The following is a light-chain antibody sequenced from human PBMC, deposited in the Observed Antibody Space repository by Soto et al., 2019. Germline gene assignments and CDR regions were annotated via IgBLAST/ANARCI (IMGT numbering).Light chain of an antibody. CDR2: AAS. CDR1: QAISSY. J-gene: IGKJ1*01. V-gene: IGKV1-39*01. Sequence: DIQMTQSPSAMSVSIGDRVTITCRASQAISSYLAWFQQKPGKAPKLLIYAASSLQSGVPSRFSGSGSGTDFTLTISSLQPEDFATYYGQQSYSTPWTFGQATKVEIK. CDR3: QQSYSTPWT.